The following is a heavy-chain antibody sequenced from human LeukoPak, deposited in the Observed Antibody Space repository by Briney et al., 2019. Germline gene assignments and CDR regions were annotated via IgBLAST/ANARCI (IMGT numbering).Heavy chain of an antibody. D-gene: IGHD3-16*01. J-gene: IGHJ3*02. CDR3: ASPYDYYAFDI. CDR1: GGSFSGYY. Sequence: PSETLSLTCAVYGGSFSGYYWSWIRQPPGKGLEWIGEINHSGSTNYNPSLKSRVTISVDTSKSQFSLKLSSVTAADTAVYYCASPYDYYAFDIWGQGTMVTVSS. V-gene: IGHV4-34*01. CDR2: INHSGST.